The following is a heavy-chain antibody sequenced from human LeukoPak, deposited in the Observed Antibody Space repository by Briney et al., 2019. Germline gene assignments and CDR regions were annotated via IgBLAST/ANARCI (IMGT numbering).Heavy chain of an antibody. J-gene: IGHJ4*02. V-gene: IGHV4-34*01. CDR2: INRSGST. Sequence: SETLSLTCAVYGGSFSGYYWSWLRQPPGKGLEWIGEINRSGSTNYNPSLKSRVTISVDTSKNQFSLKLSSVTAADTAVYYCARARVWFGECLDYWGQGTLVTVSS. D-gene: IGHD3-10*01. CDR1: GGSFSGYY. CDR3: ARARVWFGECLDY.